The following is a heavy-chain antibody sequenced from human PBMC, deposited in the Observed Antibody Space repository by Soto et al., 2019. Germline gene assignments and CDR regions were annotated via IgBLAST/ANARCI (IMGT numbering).Heavy chain of an antibody. CDR3: AKAYGASHSPFDC. CDR2: ISGSGDST. Sequence: EEQLLESGGGLAQPGGSLRLSCAASGFTFRGYAMSWVRQAPGKGPEWVSGISGSGDSTYHAKSVKGRFIISRDNSKNTLYLEINSLRAEETAVYYCAKAYGASHSPFDCWGQGTLVDVSS. CDR1: GFTFRGYA. V-gene: IGHV3-23*01. J-gene: IGHJ4*02. D-gene: IGHD2-21*01.